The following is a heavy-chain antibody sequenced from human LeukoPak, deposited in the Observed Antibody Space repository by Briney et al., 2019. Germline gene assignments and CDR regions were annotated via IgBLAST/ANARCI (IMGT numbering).Heavy chain of an antibody. D-gene: IGHD2-2*02. CDR1: GGSISSGDYY. V-gene: IGHV4-30-4*01. J-gene: IGHJ4*02. CDR2: IYYSGST. CDR3: ARVVSDCGGARCYKGYLDY. Sequence: SETLSLTCTVSGGSISSGDYYWSWIRQPPGKGLEWIGYIYYSGSTYYNPSLKSRVTISVDTSKNQFSLKLSSVTAADTAVYYCARVVSDCGGARCYKGYLDYWGQGTLVTVSS.